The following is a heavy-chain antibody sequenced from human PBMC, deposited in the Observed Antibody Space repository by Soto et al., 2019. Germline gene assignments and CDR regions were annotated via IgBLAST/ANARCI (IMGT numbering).Heavy chain of an antibody. V-gene: IGHV1-69*06. CDR1: GGTFSSYA. D-gene: IGHD6-13*01. Sequence: ASVKVSCKASGGTFSSYAISWVRQAPGQGLEWMGGIIPIFGTANYAQKFQGRVTITADKSTSTAYMELSSLRSEDTAVYYCARRRVIAAAGTDYGMDVWGQGTTVTVSS. J-gene: IGHJ6*02. CDR2: IIPIFGTA. CDR3: ARRRVIAAAGTDYGMDV.